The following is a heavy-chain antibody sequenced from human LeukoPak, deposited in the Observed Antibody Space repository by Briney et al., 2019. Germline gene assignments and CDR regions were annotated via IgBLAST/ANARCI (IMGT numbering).Heavy chain of an antibody. Sequence: PSETLSLTCAVYGGSFSGYYWSWIRQPPGKGLEWIGAINHSGSTNYNPSLKSRVTISVDPSKNQFSLKLSSVTAADTAVHYCARSGLRFLDNWGQGTLVTVSS. J-gene: IGHJ4*02. CDR2: INHSGST. CDR3: ARSGLRFLDN. V-gene: IGHV4-34*01. D-gene: IGHD3-3*01. CDR1: GGSFSGYY.